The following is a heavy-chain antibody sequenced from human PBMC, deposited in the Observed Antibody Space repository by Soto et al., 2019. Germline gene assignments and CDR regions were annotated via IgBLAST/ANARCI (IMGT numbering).Heavy chain of an antibody. J-gene: IGHJ4*02. Sequence: YLRLSFSASGLTFRSYGMERVRQAPGNGLEWVAVISYDGSNKYYADSVKGRFTISRDNCKNTLYLQMKSLRAEDTAVYYCASPITMVRGVPHDYWGRGTLVTVSS. CDR3: ASPITMVRGVPHDY. V-gene: IGHV3-30*03. CDR1: GLTFRSYG. CDR2: ISYDGSNK. D-gene: IGHD3-10*01.